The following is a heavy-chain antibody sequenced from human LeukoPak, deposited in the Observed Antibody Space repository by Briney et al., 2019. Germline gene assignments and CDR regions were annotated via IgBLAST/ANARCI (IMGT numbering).Heavy chain of an antibody. V-gene: IGHV1-18*01. Sequence: ASVKVSCKASGYTFTSYGISWVRQAPGQGLEWMGWISAYNGNTNYARKLQGRVTMTTDTSTSTVYMELSSLRSEDTAVYYCARGDILTGYIPVDYYGMDVWGQGTTVTVSS. CDR1: GYTFTSYG. CDR2: ISAYNGNT. CDR3: ARGDILTGYIPVDYYGMDV. J-gene: IGHJ6*02. D-gene: IGHD3-9*01.